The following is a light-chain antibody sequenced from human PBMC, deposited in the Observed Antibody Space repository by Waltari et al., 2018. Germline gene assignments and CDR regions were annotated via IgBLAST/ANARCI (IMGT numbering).Light chain of an antibody. Sequence: DIQMTQSPSSLSVSVGDRVTIACLASQAIRNDLGWFQQKPGKAPRRLIYAASRLQSGVPSRFSGSGSGTQFTLTISSLQPEDFATYYCLQHNTYPLTFGGGTKVEI. V-gene: IGKV1-17*01. CDR1: QAIRND. CDR3: LQHNTYPLT. CDR2: AAS. J-gene: IGKJ4*01.